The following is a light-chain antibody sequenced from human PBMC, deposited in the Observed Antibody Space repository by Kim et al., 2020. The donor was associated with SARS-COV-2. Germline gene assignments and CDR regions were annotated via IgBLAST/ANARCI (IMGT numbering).Light chain of an antibody. CDR1: SGHRSYA. CDR3: QTWGSGIRV. V-gene: IGLV4-69*01. CDR2: LNSDGSH. Sequence: SVKLTCTLSSGHRSYAIAWHQQQPEKGPRYLMKLNSDGSHSKGDGIPDRFSGSSSGAERYLTISRLQSEDEADYYCQTWGSGIRVFGGGTKLTVL. J-gene: IGLJ3*02.